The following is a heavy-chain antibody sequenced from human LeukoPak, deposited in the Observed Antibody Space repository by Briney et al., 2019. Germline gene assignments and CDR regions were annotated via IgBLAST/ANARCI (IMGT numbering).Heavy chain of an antibody. V-gene: IGHV1-2*02. CDR1: GYTFTGYY. CDR3: ARDRSRYYYDSSGYYDAFDI. D-gene: IGHD3-22*01. J-gene: IGHJ3*02. CDR2: INPNSGGT. Sequence: ASVKVSCKASGYTFTGYYMHWVRQAPGQGLEWMGWINPNSGGTNYAQKFQGRVTMTRDTSISTAYMELSRLRSEDTAVYYCARDRSRYYYDSSGYYDAFDIWGQGTMVTVSS.